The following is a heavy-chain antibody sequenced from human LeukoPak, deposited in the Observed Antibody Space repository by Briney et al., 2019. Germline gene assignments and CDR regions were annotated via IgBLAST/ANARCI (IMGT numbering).Heavy chain of an antibody. V-gene: IGHV3-53*01. J-gene: IGHJ3*02. CDR1: GFTVSSNY. Sequence: PGGSLRLSCAASGFTVSSNYMSWVRQAPGKGLEWVSVIYSGGSTYYADSVKGRFTISRDNSKNTLYLQMNSLRAEDTAVYYCARASSGWFSHDAFDIWGQGTMVTVSS. CDR3: ARASSGWFSHDAFDI. CDR2: IYSGGST. D-gene: IGHD6-19*01.